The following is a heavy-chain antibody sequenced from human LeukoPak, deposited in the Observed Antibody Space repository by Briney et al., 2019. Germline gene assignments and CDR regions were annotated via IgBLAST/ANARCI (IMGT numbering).Heavy chain of an antibody. CDR1: GFTLNNAW. CDR3: TTDRYYDNSELQFQH. CDR2: IKRETDGGTI. J-gene: IGHJ1*01. V-gene: IGHV3-15*01. D-gene: IGHD3-22*01. Sequence: TGGSLRLSCAASGFTLNNAWMSWVRQAPGKGLEWLGRIKRETDGGTIDYAAPVKGRFTISRDDSRNTLYLQMDSLRIEDTAVYYCTTDRYYDNSELQFQHWGQGTLVTVSS.